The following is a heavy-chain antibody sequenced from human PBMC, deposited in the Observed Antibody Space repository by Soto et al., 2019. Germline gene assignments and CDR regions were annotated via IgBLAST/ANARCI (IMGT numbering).Heavy chain of an antibody. CDR1: GYGFTGYW. Sequence: GESLKISCEGSGYGFTGYWIGWVRQMPGKGLEWMGIIFPGDSQTRYGPSFQGQVTLSADKSINTAYLQWSSLKASDTAMYYFAIFGGATFTEGYFDYWGQGTLVTVSS. D-gene: IGHD3-16*01. CDR3: AIFGGATFTEGYFDY. J-gene: IGHJ4*02. V-gene: IGHV5-51*01. CDR2: IFPGDSQT.